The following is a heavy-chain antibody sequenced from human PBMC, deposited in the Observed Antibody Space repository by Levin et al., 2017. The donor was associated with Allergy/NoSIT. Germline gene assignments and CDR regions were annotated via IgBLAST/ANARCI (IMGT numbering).Heavy chain of an antibody. CDR1: GGSFSGYY. V-gene: IGHV4-34*01. CDR3: ARGASYYYDSSGYNPAPLYYFDY. J-gene: IGHJ4*02. Sequence: TSETLSLTCAVYGGSFSGYYWSWIRQPPGKGLEWIGEINHSGSTNYNPSLKSRVTISVDTSKNQFSLKLSSVTAADTAVYYCARGASYYYDSSGYNPAPLYYFDYWGQGTLVTVSS. D-gene: IGHD3-22*01. CDR2: INHSGST.